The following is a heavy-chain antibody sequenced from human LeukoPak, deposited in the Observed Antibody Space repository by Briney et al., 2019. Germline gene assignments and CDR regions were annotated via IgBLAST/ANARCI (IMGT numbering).Heavy chain of an antibody. J-gene: IGHJ1*01. CDR1: GYTLTELS. CDR2: FDPEDGET. CDR3: ARENGSSWYSDDEYFQH. Sequence: VASVNVSCKVSGYTLTELSMHWVRQAPGKGLEWMGGFDPEDGETIYAQKFQGRVTMTEDTSTDTAYMELSSLRSGDTAVYYCARENGSSWYSDDEYFQHWGQGTLVTVSS. V-gene: IGHV1-24*01. D-gene: IGHD6-13*01.